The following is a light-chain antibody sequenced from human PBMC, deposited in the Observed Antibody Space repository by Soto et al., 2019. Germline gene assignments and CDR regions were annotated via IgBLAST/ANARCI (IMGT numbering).Light chain of an antibody. CDR2: EVS. J-gene: IGLJ1*01. Sequence: QSALTQPPSVSGSPGQSVTISCTGTSSDVGSYNRVSWYQQPPGTAPKLMIYEVSNRPSGVPDRFSGSKSGNTASLTISGLQAEDVADYYCSSYTSSSAYVFGTGTRVPVL. CDR3: SSYTSSSAYV. V-gene: IGLV2-18*02. CDR1: SSDVGSYNR.